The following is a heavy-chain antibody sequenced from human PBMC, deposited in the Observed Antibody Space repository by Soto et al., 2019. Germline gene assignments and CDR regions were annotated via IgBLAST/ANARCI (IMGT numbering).Heavy chain of an antibody. Sequence: PSETLSLTCTVSGGSISSYYWSWIRQPPGKGLEWIGYIYYSGSTNYNPSLKSRVTISVDTSKNQFSLKLSSVTAADTAVYYCARHRLGDFWSGSAPNYYYYMDVWGKGTTVTLSS. CDR1: GGSISSYY. D-gene: IGHD3-3*01. J-gene: IGHJ6*03. CDR3: ARHRLGDFWSGSAPNYYYYMDV. V-gene: IGHV4-59*08. CDR2: IYYSGST.